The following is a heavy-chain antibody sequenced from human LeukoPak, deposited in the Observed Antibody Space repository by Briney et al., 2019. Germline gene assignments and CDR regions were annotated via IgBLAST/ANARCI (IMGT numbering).Heavy chain of an antibody. CDR3: AIDGSSWYYFDY. D-gene: IGHD6-13*01. CDR1: RYTFTGYY. CDR2: INPNSGGT. Sequence: GASVKVSCQASRYTFTGYYMHWVRQAPGQGLEWMGWINPNSGGTNYAQKFQGRVTMTRDTSISTAYMELSRLRSDDTAVYYCAIDGSSWYYFDYWGQGTLVTVSS. J-gene: IGHJ4*02. V-gene: IGHV1-2*02.